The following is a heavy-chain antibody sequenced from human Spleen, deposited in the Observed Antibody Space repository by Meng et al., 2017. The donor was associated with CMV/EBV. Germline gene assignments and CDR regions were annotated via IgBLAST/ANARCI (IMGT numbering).Heavy chain of an antibody. CDR1: GYDFTSYY. CDR3: ARTNRFGELGVDY. CDR2: INPTGGRT. Sequence: ASVKVSCKASGYDFTSYYLYWVRQAPGQGLEWMGIINPTGGRTSYAQNFQGRVTMARDTSTSTLYMEMSSLRSEDTAVYYCARTNRFGELGVDYWGQGTLVTVSS. V-gene: IGHV1-46*01. J-gene: IGHJ4*02. D-gene: IGHD3-10*01.